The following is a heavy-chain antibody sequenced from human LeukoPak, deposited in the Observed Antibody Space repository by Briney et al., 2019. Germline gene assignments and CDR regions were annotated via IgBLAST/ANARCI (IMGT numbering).Heavy chain of an antibody. V-gene: IGHV4-59*01. CDR3: ARGGFNDYGDYLYYFDY. J-gene: IGHJ4*02. Sequence: PSETLSLTCTVSGGPISSYYWSWIRQPPGKGLEWIGYIYYSGSTNYNPSLKSRVTISVDTSKNQFSLKLSSVTAADTAVYYCARGGFNDYGDYLYYFDYWGQGTLVTVSS. CDR1: GGPISSYY. CDR2: IYYSGST. D-gene: IGHD4-17*01.